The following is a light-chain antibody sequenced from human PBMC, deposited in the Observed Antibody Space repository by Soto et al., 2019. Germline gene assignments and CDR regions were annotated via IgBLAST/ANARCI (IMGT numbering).Light chain of an antibody. Sequence: EIVMSLSPSTLSVSKGERATLSCRASHSVSSNLAWYQQKPGQAPRLLIYGASTRATGIPARFSGSGSGTEFTLTISSLQSEDFAVYYCQQYNNWPPEVTFGPGTKVDIK. J-gene: IGKJ3*01. CDR2: GAS. CDR3: QQYNNWPPEVT. V-gene: IGKV3-15*01. CDR1: HSVSSN.